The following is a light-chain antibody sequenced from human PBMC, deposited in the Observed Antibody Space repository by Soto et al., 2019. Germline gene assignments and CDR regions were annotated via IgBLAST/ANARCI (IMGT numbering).Light chain of an antibody. CDR1: QSVSSSY. J-gene: IGKJ1*01. CDR3: QQYVSSPWA. CDR2: GAS. V-gene: IGKV3-20*01. Sequence: EIVLTQSPGTLSLSPGEIATLSFMGSQSVSSSYLAWYQQKPGQAPRLLIYGASSRATGIPARFSGSGSGTDFTLTISRLEPEDFAVYYCQQYVSSPWAFGQGTKVDIK.